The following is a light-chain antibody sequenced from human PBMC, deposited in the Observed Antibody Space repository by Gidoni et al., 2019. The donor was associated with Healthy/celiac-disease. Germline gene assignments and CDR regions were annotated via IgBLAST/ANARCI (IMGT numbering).Light chain of an antibody. CDR2: GAS. CDR1: QSVSSN. Sequence: EIVMTQSPATLSVSPGARATRSCRASQSVSSNLAWYQQKPGQAPRLLIYGASTRATGIPARFSGSGSGTEFTLTISSLQSEDFAVYYCQQYNNWPPYTFGQGTKLEIK. J-gene: IGKJ2*01. V-gene: IGKV3-15*01. CDR3: QQYNNWPPYT.